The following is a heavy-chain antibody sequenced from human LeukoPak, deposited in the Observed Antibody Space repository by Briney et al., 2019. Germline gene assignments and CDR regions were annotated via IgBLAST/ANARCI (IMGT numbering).Heavy chain of an antibody. CDR3: ARGPPTAYYDSSGFYYVFDY. CDR1: GGSFSGYY. V-gene: IGHV4-34*01. Sequence: PSETLSLTCAVYGGSFSGYYWSWIRQPPGKGLEWIGEINHSGSTNYNPSLKSRVTISVDTSKNQFSLKLSSVTAADTAVYFCARGPPTAYYDSSGFYYVFDYWGQGTLVTVSS. J-gene: IGHJ4*02. D-gene: IGHD3-22*01. CDR2: INHSGST.